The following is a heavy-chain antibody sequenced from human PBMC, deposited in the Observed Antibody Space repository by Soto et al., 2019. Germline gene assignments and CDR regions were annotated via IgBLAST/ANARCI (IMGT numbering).Heavy chain of an antibody. CDR2: IYNGGST. Sequence: EVQLVESGGGLVQPGGSLRLSCAASGFTVSSNYMSWVRQAPGKGLEWVPVIYNGGSTYYADSVKSRFTISRHNSKNTLYLQMNSLRADDTAVEYCAREGSSWAYDPFGYWGQGSLVAV. D-gene: IGHD6-13*01. CDR1: GFTVSSNY. J-gene: IGHJ4*02. CDR3: AREGSSWAYDPFGY. V-gene: IGHV3-66*01.